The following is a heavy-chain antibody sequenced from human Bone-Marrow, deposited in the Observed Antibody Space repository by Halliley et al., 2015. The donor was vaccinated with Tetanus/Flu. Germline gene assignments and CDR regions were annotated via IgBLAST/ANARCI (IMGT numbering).Heavy chain of an antibody. V-gene: IGHV1-18*01. CDR2: ISAYYGDT. D-gene: IGHD6-19*01. CDR3: VREYESVAGTVDFLY. Sequence: GWISAYYGDTKYAQKLQDRVPLTRDTSTSTAYMELRSLTSDDTAVYYCVREYESVAGTVDFLYWGQRTLVTVSS. J-gene: IGHJ4*02.